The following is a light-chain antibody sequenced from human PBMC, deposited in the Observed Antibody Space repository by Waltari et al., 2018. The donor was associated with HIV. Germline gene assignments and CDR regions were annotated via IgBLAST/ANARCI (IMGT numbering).Light chain of an antibody. V-gene: IGLV3-21*02. J-gene: IGLJ2*01. Sequence: SYVLTQPPSVSVAPGQTARITCGGNNIGSKSVHWYQQKPGQAPVLVVYDDSDRPSGIPGRFSGSKSGNTATLTISKVEAGDESDYYCQVWDSSSDHVVFGGGTKLTVL. CDR2: DDS. CDR3: QVWDSSSDHVV. CDR1: NIGSKS.